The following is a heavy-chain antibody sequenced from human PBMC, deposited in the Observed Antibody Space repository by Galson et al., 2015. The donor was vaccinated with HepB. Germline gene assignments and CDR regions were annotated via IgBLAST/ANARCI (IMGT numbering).Heavy chain of an antibody. CDR1: GFTFSNSI. Sequence: SVKVSCKASGFTFSNSIIQWVRQARGQRLEWIGRIVGGSGNTNYAQRFQGRVTITRDVSTSTAYMELSSLRFEDTAVYYCAAGQRYSGNWGQGTLVTVSS. CDR2: IVGGSGNT. CDR3: AAGQRYSGN. D-gene: IGHD6-13*01. J-gene: IGHJ4*02. V-gene: IGHV1-58*02.